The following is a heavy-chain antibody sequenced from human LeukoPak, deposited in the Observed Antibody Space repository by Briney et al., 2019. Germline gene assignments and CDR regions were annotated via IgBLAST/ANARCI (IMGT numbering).Heavy chain of an antibody. V-gene: IGHV1-69*06. CDR1: GAPFTRSA. D-gene: IGHD3-3*01. Sequence: SVKLSCKASGAPFTRSAISWVRQAPGPGPEWMGGIIPIFGTANYAQKFPGSATITADKSTSTAYMKLSSMRSEDTALYHCARGLITCLGVVIGSTYNWFDPWGQGTLVGDSS. CDR2: IIPIFGTA. CDR3: ARGLITCLGVVIGSTYNWFDP. J-gene: IGHJ5*02.